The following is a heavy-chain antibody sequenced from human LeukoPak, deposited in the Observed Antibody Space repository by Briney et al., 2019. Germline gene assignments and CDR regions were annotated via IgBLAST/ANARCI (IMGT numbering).Heavy chain of an antibody. CDR1: GFTFSSYG. CDR2: ISGGGTST. CDR3: AKKHGYTSGDPFDY. J-gene: IGHJ4*02. D-gene: IGHD5-18*01. V-gene: IGHV3-23*01. Sequence: GGSLRLSCAASGFTFSSYGMSWVRQAPGKGLEWVSAISGGGTSTYYADSVKGRFTISRDNSKNTLYLQMHSLRAEDTAVYYCAKKHGYTSGDPFDYWGQGTLVTVSS.